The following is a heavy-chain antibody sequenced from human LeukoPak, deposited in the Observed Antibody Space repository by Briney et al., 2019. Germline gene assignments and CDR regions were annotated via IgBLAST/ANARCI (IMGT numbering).Heavy chain of an antibody. CDR3: ATHNYDILTGHGQNFDY. V-gene: IGHV1-8*02. CDR1: GGTFSSYA. CDR2: MNPNSGNT. Sequence: GASVKVSCKASGGTFSSYAINWVRQATGQGLEWMGWMNPNSGNTGYAQKFQGRVTMTRNTSISTAYMELSSLRSEDTAVYYCATHNYDILTGHGQNFDYWGQGTLVTVSS. D-gene: IGHD3-9*01. J-gene: IGHJ4*02.